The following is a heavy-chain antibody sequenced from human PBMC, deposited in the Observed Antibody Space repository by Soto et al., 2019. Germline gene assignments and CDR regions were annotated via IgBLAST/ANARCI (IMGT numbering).Heavy chain of an antibody. CDR1: GFTFSSYS. J-gene: IGHJ3*02. Sequence: LRLSCAASGFTFSSYSMNWVRQAPGKGLEWVSYISSSSSTIYYADSVKGRFTISRDNAKNSLYLQMNSLRAEDTAVYYCARALRSSGDYYDAFDIWGQGTMVTVSS. CDR2: ISSSSSTI. D-gene: IGHD4-17*01. V-gene: IGHV3-48*01. CDR3: ARALRSSGDYYDAFDI.